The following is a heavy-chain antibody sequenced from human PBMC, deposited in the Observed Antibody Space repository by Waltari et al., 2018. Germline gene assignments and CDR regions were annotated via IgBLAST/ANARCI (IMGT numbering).Heavy chain of an antibody. Sequence: EVQLVESGGGLVKPGGYLRLSCAASGLHFSSYSRNWVRQAPGKGLEWVSYIISSSGTIYYADSVKGRFTISRDNAKNSLYLQMNSLRAEDTAVYYCARRYSSGFDYWGQGTLVTVSS. D-gene: IGHD6-19*01. V-gene: IGHV3-48*04. CDR1: GLHFSSYS. CDR2: IISSSGTI. CDR3: ARRYSSGFDY. J-gene: IGHJ4*02.